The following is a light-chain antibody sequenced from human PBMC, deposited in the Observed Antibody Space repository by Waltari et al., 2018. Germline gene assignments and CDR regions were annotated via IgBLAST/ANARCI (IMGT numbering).Light chain of an antibody. V-gene: IGLV2-8*01. CDR1: NSDVGAYTY. J-gene: IGLJ1*01. CDR2: EVT. CDR3: SSYAHNNHFV. Sequence: QSVLTQPPSATGSPGPSVTISCTGPNSDVGAYTYVSWYQQHPGKVPKLLIYEVTKRPSGVPDRFSGSKSGNTASLTVSGLQADDEADYYCSSYAHNNHFVFGTGTKVTVL.